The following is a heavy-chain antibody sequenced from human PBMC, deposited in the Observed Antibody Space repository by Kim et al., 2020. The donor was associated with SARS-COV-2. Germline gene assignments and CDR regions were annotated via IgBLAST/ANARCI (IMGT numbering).Heavy chain of an antibody. CDR3: DTYATVVGATGNDY. V-gene: IGHV3-15*01. CDR2: IKSKTDGGKT. D-gene: IGHD1-26*01. J-gene: IGHJ4*02. Sequence: GGSLRLSCAASGFTFSNAWMSWVRQAPGKGLEWVGRIKSKTDGGKTEYAATVKGRFTISRDDSKNTLYLQMHSPKTEDTAVYYCDTYATVVGATGNDYWGQGTLVTVSS. CDR1: GFTFSNAW.